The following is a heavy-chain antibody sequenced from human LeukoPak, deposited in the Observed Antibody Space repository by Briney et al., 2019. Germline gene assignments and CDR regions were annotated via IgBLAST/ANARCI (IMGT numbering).Heavy chain of an antibody. J-gene: IGHJ6*02. V-gene: IGHV3-15*01. CDR3: TTGLRYYYAMDV. Sequence: GGSLRLSCAASGFTFSSYAMSWVRQAPGKGLEWVGRIKSKTDGGTTDYAAPVKGRFTFSRDDSKNTLSLQMNSLKTEDTAVYYCTTGLRYYYAMDVWAQGTTVTVSS. CDR1: GFTFSSYA. CDR2: IKSKTDGGTT.